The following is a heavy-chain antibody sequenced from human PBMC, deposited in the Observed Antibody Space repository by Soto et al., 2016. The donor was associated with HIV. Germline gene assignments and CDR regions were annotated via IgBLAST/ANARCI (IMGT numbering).Heavy chain of an antibody. CDR3: SRDSEHSGKVGFDV. J-gene: IGHJ3*01. D-gene: IGHD3-10*01. CDR1: GGSVSSGGYY. CDR2: ISYIGTT. Sequence: VQLQESGPRLVKPSQTLSLTCTVSGGSVSSGGYYWSWIRQHPEKGLEWIGYISYIGTTFYNPSLESRVSLSIDTSKNQFSLKLSSLTAADTAVYYCSRDSEHSGKVGFDVWGQGTMVTVSS. V-gene: IGHV4-31*03.